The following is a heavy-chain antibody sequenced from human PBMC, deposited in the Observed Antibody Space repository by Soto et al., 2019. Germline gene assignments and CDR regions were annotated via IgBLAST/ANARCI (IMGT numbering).Heavy chain of an antibody. CDR1: CGTFSSYA. Sequence: QVQLVQSGAEVKKPGSSVTVACKASCGTFSSYAITWVRQAPGKVIEWMGGTIPIFGTANYAQKFQGRVTITADKSTSTAYMELSSLRYEDTAVYYCARGGGVLAVALYDYWGQGNLATFSS. D-gene: IGHD6-19*01. V-gene: IGHV1-69*06. J-gene: IGHJ4*02. CDR3: ARGGGVLAVALYDY. CDR2: TIPIFGTA.